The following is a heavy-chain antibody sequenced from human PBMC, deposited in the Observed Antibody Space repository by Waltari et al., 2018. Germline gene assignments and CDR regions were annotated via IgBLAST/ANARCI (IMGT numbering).Heavy chain of an antibody. V-gene: IGHV3-53*01. J-gene: IGHJ1*01. CDR2: IYSGGST. CDR3: ARVRYSSGWYEYFQH. D-gene: IGHD6-19*01. CDR1: GFTVSSNY. Sequence: EVQLVESGGGLIQPGGSLRLSCAASGFTVSSNYMSWVRQAPGKGLEWVSVIYSGGSTYYADSVKGRFTISRDNSKNTLYLQMNSLRAEDTAVYYCARVRYSSGWYEYFQHWGQGTLVTVSS.